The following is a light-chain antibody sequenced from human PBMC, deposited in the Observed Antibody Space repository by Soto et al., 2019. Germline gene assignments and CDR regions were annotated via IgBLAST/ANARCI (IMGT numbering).Light chain of an antibody. CDR2: DTS. J-gene: IGLJ2*01. CDR1: TGAVTSGHY. V-gene: IGLV7-46*01. Sequence: QAVVTQEPSLTVSPGGTVTLTCGSSTGAVTSGHYPFWFQQKPGQAPRTLIYDTSNKHSWTPARFSGSLLGGKAALTLSGAQPEAEADYYCLIADSGVVVFGGGTKLTVL. CDR3: LIADSGVVV.